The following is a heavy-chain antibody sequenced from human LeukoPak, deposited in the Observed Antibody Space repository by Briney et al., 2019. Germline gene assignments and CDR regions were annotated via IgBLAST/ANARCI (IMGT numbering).Heavy chain of an antibody. Sequence: ASVTVSCKASGYTFTSYDINWVRQATGQGLEWMGWMNPNSGNTGYAQKFQGRVTMTRNTSISTAYMELSSLRSEDTAVYYCATPAGGSGSYYNDYWGQGTLVTVSS. J-gene: IGHJ4*02. CDR2: MNPNSGNT. CDR1: GYTFTSYD. D-gene: IGHD3-10*01. V-gene: IGHV1-8*01. CDR3: ATPAGGSGSYYNDY.